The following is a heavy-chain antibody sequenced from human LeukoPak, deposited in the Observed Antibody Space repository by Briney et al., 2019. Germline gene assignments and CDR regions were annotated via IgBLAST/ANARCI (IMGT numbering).Heavy chain of an antibody. CDR3: ARVKHSRYWGPAVYSGSNYGSGCFDY. Sequence: PSETLSLTCTVSGGSISSSSYYWGWIRQPPGKGLEWIGSIYYSGSTYYNPSLKSRVTISVDTSKNQFSLKLSSVTAADTAVFYCARVKHSRYWGPAVYSGSNYGSGCFDYWGQGTLVTVSS. CDR2: IYYSGST. D-gene: IGHD1-26*01. J-gene: IGHJ4*02. CDR1: GGSISSSSYY. V-gene: IGHV4-39*07.